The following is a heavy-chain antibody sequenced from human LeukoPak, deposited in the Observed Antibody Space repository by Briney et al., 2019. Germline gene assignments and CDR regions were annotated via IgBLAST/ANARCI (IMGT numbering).Heavy chain of an antibody. CDR3: ARGDYYGSGRYGMDV. CDR2: IYYSGST. V-gene: IGHV4-30-4*01. J-gene: IGHJ6*02. D-gene: IGHD3-10*01. CDR1: GGSISSGDYC. Sequence: SETLSLTCTVSGGSISSGDYCWSWIRQPPGKGLEWIGYIYYSGSTYYNPSLKSRITISVDTSKNQFSLKLSSVTAADTAVYYCARGDYYGSGRYGMDVWGQGTTVTVSS.